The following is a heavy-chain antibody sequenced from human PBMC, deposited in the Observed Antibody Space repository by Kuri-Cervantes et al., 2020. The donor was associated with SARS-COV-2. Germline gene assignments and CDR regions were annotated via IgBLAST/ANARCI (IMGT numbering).Heavy chain of an antibody. J-gene: IGHJ4*02. V-gene: IGHV3-23*01. D-gene: IGHD3-16*01. CDR1: GFTFSDYA. CDR2: ISGSSGGT. Sequence: GVLKISCADSGFTFSDYAMSWVRQAPGKGLEWVSAISGSSGGTYTDYRDSVKGRFTISRDNSKDSLFLQMNSLRSEDTAFYYCSSGGSQREWYYWGQGTLVTVSS. CDR3: SSGGSQREWYY.